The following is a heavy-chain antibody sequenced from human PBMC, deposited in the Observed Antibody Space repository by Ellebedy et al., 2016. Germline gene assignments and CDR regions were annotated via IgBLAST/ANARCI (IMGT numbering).Heavy chain of an antibody. CDR2: ISSSSSYI. V-gene: IGHV3-21*01. CDR3: ARDPRIAVAGKGGFDY. J-gene: IGHJ4*02. Sequence: GESLKISXAASGFTFSSYSMNWVRQAPGKGLEWVSSISSSSSYIYYADSVKGRFTISRDNAKNSLYLQMNSLRAEDTAVYYCARDPRIAVAGKGGFDYWGQGTLVTVSS. D-gene: IGHD6-19*01. CDR1: GFTFSSYS.